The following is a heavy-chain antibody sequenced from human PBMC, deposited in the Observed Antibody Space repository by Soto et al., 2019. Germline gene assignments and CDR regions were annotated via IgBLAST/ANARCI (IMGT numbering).Heavy chain of an antibody. Sequence: QVTLKESGPVLLRPTETLTLTCTDSGCPLSDSSSGVGWIRQPPGKPREWVAHIFSGDDRSSSPSLRSRLTIAKDPSISQGVLTLTNVDLAVCATYYCVRVDVTRDWLCYLDLLGRGTPGIVS. V-gene: IGHV2-26*01. D-gene: IGHD3-10*01. J-gene: IGHJ2*01. CDR2: IFSGDDR. CDR3: VRVDVTRDWLCYLDL. CDR1: GCPLSDSSSG.